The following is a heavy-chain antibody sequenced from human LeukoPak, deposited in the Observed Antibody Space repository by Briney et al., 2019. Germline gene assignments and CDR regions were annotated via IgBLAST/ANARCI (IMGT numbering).Heavy chain of an antibody. V-gene: IGHV1-69*13. CDR2: IIPIFCTA. CDR3: NSGSHRFDY. D-gene: IGHD1-26*01. Sequence: SVKVSCKASGGTFSSYAISWVRQAPGQGREWMGGIIPIFCTATYAQKFQGRVTITADESTSSAYMELSSLSSEDTAVYYCNSGSHRFDYWGQGTLVTVSS. J-gene: IGHJ4*02. CDR1: GGTFSSYA.